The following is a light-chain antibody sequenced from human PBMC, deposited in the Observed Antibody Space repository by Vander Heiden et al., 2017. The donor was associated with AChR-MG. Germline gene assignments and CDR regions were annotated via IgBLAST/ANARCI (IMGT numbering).Light chain of an antibody. CDR3: QSYDSSLSGSWV. CDR1: SSNIGAGYD. CDR2: GNS. J-gene: IGLJ3*02. V-gene: IGLV1-40*01. Sequence: QSVLTQPPSVSGAPGQRVTISCTASSSNIGAGYDVHWYQQLPGTAPKLLIYGNSNRPSGVPDRFSGSKSGTSACLAITGLQAEDEADYYCQSYDSSLSGSWVFGGGTKLTVL.